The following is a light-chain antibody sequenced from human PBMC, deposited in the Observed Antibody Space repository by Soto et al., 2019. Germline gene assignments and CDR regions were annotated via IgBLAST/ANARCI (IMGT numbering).Light chain of an antibody. CDR2: EVS. CDR3: QSYDSSLSGFVV. Sequence: QSALTQPASVSGSPGQSITISCTGTSSDVGGYNHVSWYQHHPGKAPKLIIFEVSNRPSGVSNRFSGSKSGNTASLTISGLQAEDEGDYYCQSYDSSLSGFVVFGGGTKLTVL. J-gene: IGLJ2*01. CDR1: SSDVGGYNH. V-gene: IGLV2-14*01.